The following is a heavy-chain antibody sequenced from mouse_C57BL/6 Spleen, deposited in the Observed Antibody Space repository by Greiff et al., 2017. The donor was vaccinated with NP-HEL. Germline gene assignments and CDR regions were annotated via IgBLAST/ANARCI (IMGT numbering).Heavy chain of an antibody. CDR3: TREGYYSNYVDAMDY. CDR1: GFTFSSYA. CDR2: ISSGGDYI. Sequence: EVKLVESGEGLVKPGGSLKLSCAASGFTFSSYAMSWVRQTPEKRLEWVAYISSGGDYIYYADTVKGRFTISRDNARNTLYLQMSSLKSEDTAMYYCTREGYYSNYVDAMDYWGQGTSVTVSS. J-gene: IGHJ4*01. V-gene: IGHV5-9-1*02. D-gene: IGHD2-5*01.